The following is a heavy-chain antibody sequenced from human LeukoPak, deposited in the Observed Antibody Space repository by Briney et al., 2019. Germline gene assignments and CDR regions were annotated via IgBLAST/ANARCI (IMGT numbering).Heavy chain of an antibody. D-gene: IGHD6-6*01. CDR2: ISGSGGST. J-gene: IGHJ4*02. CDR3: ARERIAARLSHRIFDY. CDR1: GFTFSSYA. Sequence: GGSLRLSCAASGFTFSSYAMSWVRQAPGKGLEWVSAISGSGGSTYYADSVKVRFTISRDNSKNTLYLQMNSLRAEDTAVYYCARERIAARLSHRIFDYWGQGTLVTVSS. V-gene: IGHV3-23*01.